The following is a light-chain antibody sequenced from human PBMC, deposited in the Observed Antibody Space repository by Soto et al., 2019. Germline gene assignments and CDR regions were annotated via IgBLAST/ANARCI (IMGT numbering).Light chain of an antibody. CDR3: HQYYNRPWT. CDR2: GAS. J-gene: IGKJ1*01. V-gene: IGKV3-15*01. Sequence: EIVMTQSPDTLSVSPGERASLACRASQSVSSSLAWYQQKPGQAPRLLIFGASTRATGIPARFSGRGSGTEFTLPISSLQSEDFALYYCHQYYNRPWTFGQGTKVEIK. CDR1: QSVSSS.